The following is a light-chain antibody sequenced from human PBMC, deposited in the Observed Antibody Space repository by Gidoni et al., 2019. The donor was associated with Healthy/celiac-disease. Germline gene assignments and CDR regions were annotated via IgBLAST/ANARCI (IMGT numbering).Light chain of an antibody. CDR3: AAWDDSLNGVV. V-gene: IGLV1-36*01. CDR1: SSNIGNNA. CDR2: YDD. J-gene: IGLJ2*01. Sequence: QSVLTQPPSVSEAPRQMLTISCSGSSSNIGNNAVNWYQHLPGKAPKLLIYYDDLLPSGVSDRFSGSKSGTSASLAISGLQSEDEADYYCAAWDDSLNGVVFGGGTKLTVL.